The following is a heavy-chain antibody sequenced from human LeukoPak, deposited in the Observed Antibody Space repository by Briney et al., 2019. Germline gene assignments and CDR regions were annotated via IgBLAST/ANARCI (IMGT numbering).Heavy chain of an antibody. CDR3: ARDRGINWFDP. D-gene: IGHD3-16*01. CDR1: GYTFTNYW. V-gene: IGHV3-74*01. Sequence: GGSLRLSCAASGYTFTNYWMHWVRQAPGEGLVWVSRINTDGTNTIYADSVRGRFTVSRDNAKNTLYLQMDSLRAEDTAVYYCARDRGINWFDPWGQGTLGAVPS. J-gene: IGHJ5*02. CDR2: INTDGTNT.